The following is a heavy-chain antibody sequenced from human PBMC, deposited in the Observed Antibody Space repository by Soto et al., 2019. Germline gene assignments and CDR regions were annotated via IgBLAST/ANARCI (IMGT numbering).Heavy chain of an antibody. CDR1: GDSITSNSYF. V-gene: IGHV4-39*01. Sequence: PSETLSLTCTVSGDSITSNSYFWAWIRQPPGKGLEWIGSIYYSGSTYYSPSLKSRVTISVDTSKDQFSLKLSSVTAADTAVYYCARRERAAGTDWLFDPWGQGTLVTVSS. CDR2: IYYSGST. J-gene: IGHJ5*02. CDR3: ARRERAAGTDWLFDP. D-gene: IGHD6-13*01.